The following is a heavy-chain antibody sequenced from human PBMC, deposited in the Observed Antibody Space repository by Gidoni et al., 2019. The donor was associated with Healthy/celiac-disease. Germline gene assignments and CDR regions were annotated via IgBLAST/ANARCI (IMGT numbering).Heavy chain of an antibody. D-gene: IGHD1-1*01. CDR3: ATSKDGAGTLDAFDI. V-gene: IGHV1-24*01. CDR2: FDPEDGET. Sequence: QVQLVQSGAEVKKPGAAVKVSCKVSGYTLTELSMPWVRQAPGKGLEWMGGFDPEDGETIYAQKFQGRVTMTEDTSTDTAFMELSSLRSEDTAVYYCATSKDGAGTLDAFDIWGQGTMVTVSS. J-gene: IGHJ3*02. CDR1: GYTLTELS.